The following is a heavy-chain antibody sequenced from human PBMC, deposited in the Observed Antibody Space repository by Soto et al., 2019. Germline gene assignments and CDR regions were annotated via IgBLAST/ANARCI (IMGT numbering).Heavy chain of an antibody. CDR3: TRDSGWATNKFDP. J-gene: IGHJ5*02. V-gene: IGHV1-8*01. D-gene: IGHD6-19*01. CDR1: GYSFNSYG. CDR2: ISPNRGTT. Sequence: ASVKVSCKASGYSFNSYGISWVRQATGQGLEWMAWISPNRGTTGYAQRFQGRLSVTFNTSLTTVYMELSGLRSDDTAVYYCTRDSGWATNKFDPWGQGTLVTVSS.